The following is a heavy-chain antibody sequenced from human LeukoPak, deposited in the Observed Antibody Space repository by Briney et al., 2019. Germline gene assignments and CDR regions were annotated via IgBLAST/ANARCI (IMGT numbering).Heavy chain of an antibody. CDR3: ARALFRGEVDY. Sequence: GASVKVSCKASGYTFTSYYMHWVRQAPGQGLEWMGWMNPNSGNTGYAQKFQGRVTITRNTSISTAYMELSSLRSEDTAVYYCARALFRGEVDYWGQGTLVTVSS. J-gene: IGHJ4*02. CDR2: MNPNSGNT. CDR1: GYTFTSYY. D-gene: IGHD4-17*01. V-gene: IGHV1-8*03.